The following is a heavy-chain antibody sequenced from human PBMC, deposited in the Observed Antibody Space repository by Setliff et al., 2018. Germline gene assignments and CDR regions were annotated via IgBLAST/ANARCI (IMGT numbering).Heavy chain of an antibody. J-gene: IGHJ4*02. CDR2: IYYSGDT. CDR1: GGTFSDYH. CDR3: ARLSSRSHPNFDY. Sequence: SETLSLTCAAYGGTFSDYHWTWIRQPPGKGLEWIGSIYYSGDTYYNPSLKSRVTISVDTSKNQFSLNLSSVTAADTAVYFCARLSSRSHPNFDYWGQGTLVTVSS. D-gene: IGHD6-13*01. V-gene: IGHV4-34*01.